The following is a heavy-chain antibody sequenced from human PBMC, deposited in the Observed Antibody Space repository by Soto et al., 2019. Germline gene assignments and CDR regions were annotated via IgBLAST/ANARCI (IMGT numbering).Heavy chain of an antibody. J-gene: IGHJ3*02. D-gene: IGHD4-17*01. CDR3: ARGRGEGGDLRWKRLSVGKAFDI. CDR1: GFTFSSYS. Sequence: GGSLRLSCAASGFTFSSYSMNWVRQAPGKGLEWVSSISSSSSYIYYADSVKGRFTISRDNAKNSLYLQMNSLRAEDTAVYYCARGRGEGGDLRWKRLSVGKAFDIWGQGTMVTVSS. V-gene: IGHV3-21*01. CDR2: ISSSSSYI.